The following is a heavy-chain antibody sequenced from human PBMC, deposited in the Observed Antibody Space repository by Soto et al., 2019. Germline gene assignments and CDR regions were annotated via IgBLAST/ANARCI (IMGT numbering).Heavy chain of an antibody. D-gene: IGHD3-22*01. Sequence: GASVKVSCKASGYTFNSYGISWVRQAPGQGLEWMGWISAYNGNTNYAQKLQGRVTMTTDTSTSTAYMELRSLRSDDTAVYYCARGLGSSGYYYDLVDYWGQGTLVTVSS. CDR2: ISAYNGNT. J-gene: IGHJ4*02. CDR3: ARGLGSSGYYYDLVDY. V-gene: IGHV1-18*01. CDR1: GYTFNSYG.